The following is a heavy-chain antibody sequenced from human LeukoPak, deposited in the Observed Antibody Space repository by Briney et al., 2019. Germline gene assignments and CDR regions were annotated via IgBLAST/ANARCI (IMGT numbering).Heavy chain of an antibody. CDR3: AKDLSQGEPPPYGMDV. V-gene: IGHV3-64*04. J-gene: IGHJ6*02. CDR1: GFIFTSYA. CDR2: ISFNGGNT. Sequence: PGGSLRLSCSASGFIFTSYAMHWVRPAPGKGLEYVSGISFNGGNTYFADSVKGRFTISRDNAKNSLHLQMNSLRAEDTALYYCAKDLSQGEPPPYGMDVWGQRTTVTVSS. D-gene: IGHD1-26*01.